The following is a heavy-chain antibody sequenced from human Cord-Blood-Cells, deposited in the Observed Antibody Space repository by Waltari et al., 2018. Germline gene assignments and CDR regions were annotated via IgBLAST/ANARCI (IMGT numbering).Heavy chain of an antibody. CDR2: FDPEDGET. CDR3: ATVPWLGQSYYYYYGMDV. D-gene: IGHD3-10*01. CDR1: GNTLTEST. V-gene: IGHV1-24*01. J-gene: IGHJ6*02. Sequence: QVQLVQSGAEGKKPGASVKVSCKVSGNTLTESTMHSVRQAPGTGLEWMGGFDPEDGETIYAQKFQGRVTMTEDTSTDTAYMELSSLRSEDTAVYYCATVPWLGQSYYYYYGMDVWGQGTTVTVSS.